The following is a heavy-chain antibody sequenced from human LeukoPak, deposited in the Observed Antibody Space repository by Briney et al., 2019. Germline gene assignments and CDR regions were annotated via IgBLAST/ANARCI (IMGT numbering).Heavy chain of an antibody. Sequence: SETLSLTCTVSGYSISSGYYWSWIRQPPGKGLEWIGEINHSGSTNYNPSLKSRVTISVDTSKNQFSLKLSSVTAADTAVYYCARPSIGFAAAARSYYMDVWGKGTTVTISS. D-gene: IGHD6-13*01. J-gene: IGHJ6*03. V-gene: IGHV4-38-2*02. CDR2: INHSGST. CDR3: ARPSIGFAAAARSYYMDV. CDR1: GYSISSGYY.